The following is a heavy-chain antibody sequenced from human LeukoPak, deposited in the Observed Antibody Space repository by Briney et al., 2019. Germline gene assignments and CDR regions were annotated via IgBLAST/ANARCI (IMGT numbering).Heavy chain of an antibody. J-gene: IGHJ6*02. V-gene: IGHV3-53*01. D-gene: IGHD1-14*01. CDR1: GFTVSSNS. CDR2: IYSGGST. Sequence: GGSLRLSCAASGFTVSSNSMSWVRQAPGKGLEWVSVIYSGGSTYYADSVKGRFTISRDNSKNTPYLQMNSLRAEDTAVYYCARAFRITGDYYYYGMDVWGQGTTVTVSS. CDR3: ARAFRITGDYYYYGMDV.